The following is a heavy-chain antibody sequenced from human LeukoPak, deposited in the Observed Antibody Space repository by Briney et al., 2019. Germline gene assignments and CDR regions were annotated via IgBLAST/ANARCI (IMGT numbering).Heavy chain of an antibody. CDR2: INLKRGGT. D-gene: IGHD6-19*01. Sequence: ASVKVSCKASGYILTAYYMHWVRQAPGQGLEWMGWINLKRGGTNYAQHFQGRVTMTRDTSITTAYMDLSSLTSDDTAVYYCARGLDRVAADNWGQGTLVTVSS. CDR3: ARGLDRVAADN. V-gene: IGHV1-2*02. J-gene: IGHJ4*02. CDR1: GYILTAYY.